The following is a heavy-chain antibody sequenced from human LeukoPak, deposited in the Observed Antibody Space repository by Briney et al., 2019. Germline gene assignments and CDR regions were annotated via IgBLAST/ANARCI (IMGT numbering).Heavy chain of an antibody. Sequence: KPSETLSLTCTVSGGSISSYYWSWIRQPPGKGLEWIGYIYYSGSTNYNPSLKSRVTISVDTSKNQFSLKLSSVTAADTAVYYCARASMVRGVDYWGQGTLVTVSS. CDR2: IYYSGST. CDR3: ARASMVRGVDY. V-gene: IGHV4-59*01. J-gene: IGHJ4*01. D-gene: IGHD3-10*01. CDR1: GGSISSYY.